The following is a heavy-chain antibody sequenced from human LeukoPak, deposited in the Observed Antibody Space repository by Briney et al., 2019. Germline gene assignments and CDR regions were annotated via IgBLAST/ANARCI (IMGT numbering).Heavy chain of an antibody. CDR2: INPNSGGT. V-gene: IGHV1-2*06. CDR1: GYTFTGYY. Sequence: ASVKVSCKASGYTFTGYYTHWVRQAPGQGLEWMGRINPNSGGTNYAQKFQGRVTMTRDTSISTAYMELSRLRSDDTAVYYCARGKLNKATTVTTGLDVHDPWGQGTLVTVSS. J-gene: IGHJ5*02. D-gene: IGHD4-17*01. CDR3: ARGKLNKATTVTTGLDVHDP.